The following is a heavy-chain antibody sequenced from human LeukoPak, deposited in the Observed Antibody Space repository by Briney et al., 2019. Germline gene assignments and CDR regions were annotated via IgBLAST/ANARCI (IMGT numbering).Heavy chain of an antibody. CDR1: GFTFSSYA. D-gene: IGHD4-17*01. CDR3: AKETGYGDYPPDY. CDR2: ISGSGGST. J-gene: IGHJ4*02. V-gene: IGHV3-23*01. Sequence: GGSLRLSCAASGFTFSSYAMSWVRQAPGKGLEWVSAISGSGGSTYYADSVKGRFTVSRDNSKNTLDLQMNSLRAEDTAAYYCAKETGYGDYPPDYWGQETLVTVSS.